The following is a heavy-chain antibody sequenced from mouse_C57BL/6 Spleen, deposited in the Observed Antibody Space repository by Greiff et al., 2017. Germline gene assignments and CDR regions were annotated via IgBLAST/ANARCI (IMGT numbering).Heavy chain of an antibody. D-gene: IGHD2-4*01. CDR3: AIYDYDYAMDY. CDR2: ISSGSSTI. Sequence: DVKLVESGGGLVKPGGSLKLSCAASGFTFSDYGMHWVRQAPEKGLEWVAYISSGSSTIYYADTVKGRFTISRDNAKNTLFLQMTSLRSEDTAMYYCAIYDYDYAMDYWGQGTSVTVSS. CDR1: GFTFSDYG. V-gene: IGHV5-17*01. J-gene: IGHJ4*01.